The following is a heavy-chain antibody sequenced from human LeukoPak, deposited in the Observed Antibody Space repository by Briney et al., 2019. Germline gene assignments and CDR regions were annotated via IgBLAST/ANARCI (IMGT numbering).Heavy chain of an antibody. CDR2: INPNSGGT. CDR3: ARVYSSGPYYYYMDV. V-gene: IGHV1-2*02. D-gene: IGHD3-10*01. Sequence: ASVKVSCKASGYTFTDYYIQWLRQAPGQGLEWMGWINPNSGGTNYAQKFQGRVTMTRDTSISTAYMELSRLRSDDTAVYYCARVYSSGPYYYYMDVWGKGTTVTISS. J-gene: IGHJ6*03. CDR1: GYTFTDYY.